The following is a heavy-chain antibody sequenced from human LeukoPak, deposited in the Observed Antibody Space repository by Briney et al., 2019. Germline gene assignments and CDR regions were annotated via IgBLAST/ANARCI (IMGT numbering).Heavy chain of an antibody. D-gene: IGHD6-13*01. CDR1: GESFSGHS. V-gene: IGHV4-34*01. Sequence: PSETLSLTCAVYGESFSGHSWTWIRQPPGKGLEWIGEINHSGISNYNPSLKSRVIISADTSKNQFSLKLSSLTDTDAAVYYCARLETGYSSSWVDYWGQGTLVTVSS. CDR2: INHSGIS. CDR3: ARLETGYSSSWVDY. J-gene: IGHJ4*02.